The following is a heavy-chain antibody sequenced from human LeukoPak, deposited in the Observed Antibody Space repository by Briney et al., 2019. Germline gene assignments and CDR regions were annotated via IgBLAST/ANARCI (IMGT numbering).Heavy chain of an antibody. CDR2: INLNSGGT. J-gene: IGHJ6*02. CDR3: ARAYQEILPEN. D-gene: IGHD2-2*01. V-gene: IGHV1-2*02. Sequence: ASVKVSCKASGYTFTGYYMHWVRQAPGQGLEWMGWINLNSGGTNYAQKFQGRVTMTRDTSISTAYMELSRLRSDDTAVYYCARAYQEILPENWGQGTTVTVSS. CDR1: GYTFTGYY.